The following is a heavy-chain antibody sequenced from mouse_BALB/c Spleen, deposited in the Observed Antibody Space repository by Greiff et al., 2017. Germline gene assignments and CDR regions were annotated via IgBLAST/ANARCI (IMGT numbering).Heavy chain of an antibody. V-gene: IGHV5-6*02. CDR1: GFTFSSYG. D-gene: IGHD2-4*01. Sequence: DVMLVESGGDLVKPGGSLKLSCAASGFTFSSYGMSWVRQTPDKRLEWVATISSGGSYTYYPDSVKGRFTISRDNAKNTLYLQMSSLKSEDTAMYYCARHDYDRLFFDDGAKGTTLTVSS. CDR2: ISSGGSYT. J-gene: IGHJ2*01. CDR3: ARHDYDRLFFDD.